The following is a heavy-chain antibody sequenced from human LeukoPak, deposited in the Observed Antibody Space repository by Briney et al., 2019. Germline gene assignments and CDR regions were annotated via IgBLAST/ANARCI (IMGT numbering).Heavy chain of an antibody. CDR2: IKQDGSEK. J-gene: IGHJ4*02. CDR1: GFTFSIYW. Sequence: GGSLRLSCAASGFTFSIYWMSWVRQAPGKGLEWVASIKQDGSEKYYVDSVKGRFTISRDNAKNSLYLQMNSLRAEDTAVYYCVSTATFDCWGQGTLVTVSS. D-gene: IGHD5/OR15-5a*01. CDR3: VSTATFDC. V-gene: IGHV3-7*05.